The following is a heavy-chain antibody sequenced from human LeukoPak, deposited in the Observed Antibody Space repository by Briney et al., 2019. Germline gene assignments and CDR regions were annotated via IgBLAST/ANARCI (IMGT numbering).Heavy chain of an antibody. Sequence: PSATLSLTCSVSGGSISNYFWSWIRQPPGKGLECIGFIYYSETTNYNPSFKSRVTISVDTSKNQFSLKLNSVTAADTAVYYCARVLADGYNYRYYYYYMDVWGKGTTVTISS. D-gene: IGHD5-24*01. V-gene: IGHV4-59*01. J-gene: IGHJ6*03. CDR3: ARVLADGYNYRYYYYYMDV. CDR1: GGSISNYF. CDR2: IYYSETT.